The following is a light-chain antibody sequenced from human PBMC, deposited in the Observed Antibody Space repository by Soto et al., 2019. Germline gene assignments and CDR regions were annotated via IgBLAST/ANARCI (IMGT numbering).Light chain of an antibody. CDR1: QSVNSY. V-gene: IGKV3-11*01. CDR2: DAS. CDR3: QQYETFSGT. Sequence: EIVLTQSPATLSLSPGEVATLSCRASQSVNSYLVWYQQKPGQAPRLRIYDASNRATGIPARFSGSGSGTDFTLTISSLEPEDFATSYCQQYETFSGTFGPGTKVEI. J-gene: IGKJ1*01.